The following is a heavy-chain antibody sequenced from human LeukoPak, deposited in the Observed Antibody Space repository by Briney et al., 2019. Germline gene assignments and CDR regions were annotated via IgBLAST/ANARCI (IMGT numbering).Heavy chain of an antibody. J-gene: IGHJ3*02. CDR2: ISNSSSYI. CDR3: ARGLLGDAFDI. V-gene: IGHV3-21*01. CDR1: GFTFSSYS. Sequence: GGSLRLSCAASGFTFSSYSMNWVRQAPGKGLEWVSSISNSSSYIYYADSVKGRFTISRDNAKNSLYLQMNSLRAEDTAVYYCARGLLGDAFDIWGQGTMVTVSS. D-gene: IGHD2-21*01.